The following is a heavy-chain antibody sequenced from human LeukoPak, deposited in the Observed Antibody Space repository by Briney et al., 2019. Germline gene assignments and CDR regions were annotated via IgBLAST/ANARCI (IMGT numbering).Heavy chain of an antibody. CDR3: ARVRYCSSTSCYDRNGAFDI. CDR2: ISSSSSYI. J-gene: IGHJ3*02. V-gene: IGHV3-21*01. Sequence: GGSLRLSCAASGFTFSSYSMNWVRQAPGKGLDLVSSISSSSSYIYYADSVKGRFTISRDNAKNSLYLQMNSMRAEDTAVYYCARVRYCSSTSCYDRNGAFDIWGQGTMVTVSS. CDR1: GFTFSSYS. D-gene: IGHD2-2*01.